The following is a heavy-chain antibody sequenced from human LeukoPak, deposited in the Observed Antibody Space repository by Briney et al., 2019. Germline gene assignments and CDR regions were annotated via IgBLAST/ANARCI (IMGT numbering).Heavy chain of an antibody. Sequence: ASVKVSCKASGYTFTGYYMHWVRQAPGQGLEWMGRINPNSGGTNYAQKFQGRVTMTRDTSISTAYMELSRLRSDDTAVYYCARRLNCSGGSCYSPSDYWGQGTLVTVSS. V-gene: IGHV1-2*06. CDR2: INPNSGGT. J-gene: IGHJ4*02. D-gene: IGHD2-15*01. CDR3: ARRLNCSGGSCYSPSDY. CDR1: GYTFTGYY.